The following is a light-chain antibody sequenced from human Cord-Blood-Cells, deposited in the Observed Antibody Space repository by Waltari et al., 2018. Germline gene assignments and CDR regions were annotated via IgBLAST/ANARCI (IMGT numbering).Light chain of an antibody. CDR3: QQYNSYWT. Sequence: DIQMTQSPSTLSASVGDRVTITCPASRSISSWLAWFQQTPGKAPKLLIYKSSSLESGVPSMCSGSGSGTEFTLTISSLQPDDFATYYCQQYNSYWTFGQGTKVEIK. V-gene: IGKV1-5*03. CDR2: KSS. CDR1: RSISSW. J-gene: IGKJ1*01.